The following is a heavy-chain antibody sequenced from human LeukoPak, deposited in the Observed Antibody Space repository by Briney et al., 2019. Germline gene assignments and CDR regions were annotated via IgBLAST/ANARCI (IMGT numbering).Heavy chain of an antibody. CDR2: FDLEDGET. D-gene: IGHD3-3*01. V-gene: IGHV1-24*01. CDR1: GYTLTELS. J-gene: IGHJ4*02. CDR3: ATAFRNYDFWSGPGFDY. Sequence: ASVKVSCKVSGYTLTELSMHWVRQAPGKGLEWVGGFDLEDGETVYAQKFQGRVTMTEDTSSHTAYMDLSSLRSEDTAVYYCATAFRNYDFWSGPGFDYWGQGTLVTVSS.